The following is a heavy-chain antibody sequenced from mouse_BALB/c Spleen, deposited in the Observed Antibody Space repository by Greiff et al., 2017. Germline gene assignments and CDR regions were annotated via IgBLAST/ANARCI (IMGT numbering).Heavy chain of an antibody. V-gene: IGHV7-3*02. CDR3: ARDLLRPFYAMDY. CDR1: GFTFTDYY. Sequence: EVKLMESGGGLVQPGGSLRLSCATSGFTFTDYYMSWVRQPPGKALEWLGFIRNKANGYTTEYSASVKGRFTISRDNSQSILYLQMNTLRAEDSATYYCARDLLRPFYAMDYGGQGTSVTVSS. J-gene: IGHJ4*01. D-gene: IGHD1-2*01. CDR2: IRNKANGYTT.